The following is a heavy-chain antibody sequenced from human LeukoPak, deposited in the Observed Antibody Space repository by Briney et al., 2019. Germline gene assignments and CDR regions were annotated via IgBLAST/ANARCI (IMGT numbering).Heavy chain of an antibody. CDR1: GGSFSGYY. D-gene: IGHD5-18*01. CDR3: ARALPHRRLMDTTMEQHWFDP. J-gene: IGHJ5*02. CDR2: INHSGST. V-gene: IGHV4-34*01. Sequence: SETLSLTCAVYGGSFSGYYWSWIRQPPGKGLEWIGEINHSGSTNYNPSLKSRVTISVDTSKNQFSLKLSSVTAADTAMYYCARALPHRRLMDTTMEQHWFDPWGQGTLVTVSS.